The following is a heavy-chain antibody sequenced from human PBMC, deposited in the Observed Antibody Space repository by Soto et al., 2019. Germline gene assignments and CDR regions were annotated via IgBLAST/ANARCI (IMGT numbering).Heavy chain of an antibody. J-gene: IGHJ5*02. Sequence: QITLKESGPTLVKPTQTLTLTCTFSGFSLTTNGVGVGWIRQPPGKALEGLALIYWDDDKRYSPYLKSRLTITKDTSKTQVVLTMTNMDPADTATYVCAHRTTTVTWWFDPWGQGALVTVSS. V-gene: IGHV2-5*02. D-gene: IGHD4-17*01. CDR1: GFSLTTNGVG. CDR2: IYWDDDK. CDR3: AHRTTTVTWWFDP.